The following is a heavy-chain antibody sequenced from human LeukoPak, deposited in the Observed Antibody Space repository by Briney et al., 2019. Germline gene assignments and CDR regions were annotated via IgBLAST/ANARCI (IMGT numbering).Heavy chain of an antibody. D-gene: IGHD3-3*01. J-gene: IGHJ4*02. CDR1: GGSISSCY. Sequence: SETLSLTCTVSGGSISSCYWSWIRQPAGKGLEWIGRIYTSGSTNYNPSLKSRVTMSVDTSKNQFSLKLSSVTAADTAVYYCARDRMTGYDFWSGYYFDYWGQGTLVTVSS. CDR3: ARDRMTGYDFWSGYYFDY. V-gene: IGHV4-4*07. CDR2: IYTSGST.